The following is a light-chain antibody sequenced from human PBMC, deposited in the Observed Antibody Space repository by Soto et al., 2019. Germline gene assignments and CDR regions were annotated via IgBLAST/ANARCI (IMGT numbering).Light chain of an antibody. J-gene: IGLJ1*01. CDR3: SSYAGSTPYV. V-gene: IGLV2-8*01. CDR2: EVT. Sequence: QSVLTQPPSASVSPGQSVTSSCTGTSSDVGGYNYVSWYQQHPGKAPKLMIYEVTKRPSGVPDRFSGSKSGNTASLTVSGLQAEDEADYYCSSYAGSTPYVFGTGTKVTVL. CDR1: SSDVGGYNY.